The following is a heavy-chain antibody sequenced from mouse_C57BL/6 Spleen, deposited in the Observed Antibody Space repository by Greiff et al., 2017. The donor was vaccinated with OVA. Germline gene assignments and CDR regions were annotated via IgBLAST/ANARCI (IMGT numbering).Heavy chain of an antibody. J-gene: IGHJ1*03. CDR1: GFTFSSYG. CDR3: ARLGYSNWYFDV. Sequence: EVQLVESGGDLVKPGGSLKLSCAASGFTFSSYGMSWVRQTPDKRLEWVATISSGGSYTYYPDSVKGRFTISRDNAKNTLYLQMSSLKSEDTAMYYCARLGYSNWYFDVWGTGTTVTVSS. D-gene: IGHD2-5*01. CDR2: ISSGGSYT. V-gene: IGHV5-6*01.